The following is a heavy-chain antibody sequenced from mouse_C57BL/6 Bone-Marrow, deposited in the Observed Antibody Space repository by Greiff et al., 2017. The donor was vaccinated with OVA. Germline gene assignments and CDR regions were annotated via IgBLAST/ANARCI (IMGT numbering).Heavy chain of an antibody. J-gene: IGHJ3*01. CDR3: GRYRPWFAY. CDR1: GYTFTDYY. CDR2: INPYNGGT. D-gene: IGHD3-2*02. Sequence: VHVKQSGPVLVKPGASVKLSCKASGYTFTDYYMNWVKQIHGKSLEWIGVINPYNGGTSYNQKFKGKSTLTVDKSSSTPYLHLNSLTAEEAAVYYCGRYRPWFAYWGQGTLVTVSA. V-gene: IGHV1-19*01.